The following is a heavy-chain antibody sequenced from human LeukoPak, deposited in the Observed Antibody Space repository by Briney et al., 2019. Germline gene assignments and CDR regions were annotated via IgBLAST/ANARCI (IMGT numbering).Heavy chain of an antibody. CDR2: ISSSGSTI. CDR3: ASSLYYYGMDV. Sequence: GGSPRLSCAASGFTFSSYEMNWGRQAPGKGLEWVSYISSSGSTIYYADSVKGRFTISRDNAKNSLYLQMNSLRAEDTAVYYCASSLYYYGMDVWGKGTTVTVSS. J-gene: IGHJ6*04. CDR1: GFTFSSYE. V-gene: IGHV3-48*03.